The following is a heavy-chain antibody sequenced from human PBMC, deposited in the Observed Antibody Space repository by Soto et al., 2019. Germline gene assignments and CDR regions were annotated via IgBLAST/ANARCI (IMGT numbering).Heavy chain of an antibody. CDR2: IYYSGST. Sequence: QLQLQESGPGLVKPSETLSLTCTVSGGSISSSSYYWGWIRQPPGKGLEWIGSIYYSGSTYYNPSLKSRVTRSVATSKNPFSLKLSSVTAADTAVYYCASHSIAVADRDAFDIWGQGTMVTVSS. CDR1: GGSISSSSYY. D-gene: IGHD6-19*01. V-gene: IGHV4-39*01. CDR3: ASHSIAVADRDAFDI. J-gene: IGHJ3*02.